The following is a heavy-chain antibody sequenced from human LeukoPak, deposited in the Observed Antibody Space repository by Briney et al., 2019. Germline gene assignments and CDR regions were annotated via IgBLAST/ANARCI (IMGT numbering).Heavy chain of an antibody. CDR2: IIPIFGTA. CDR3: ARDRVTYSSGWGGPENRDY. CDR1: GGTFSSYA. Sequence: SVKVSCKASGGTFSSYAISWVRQAPGQGLEWMGGIIPIFGTANYAQKFQGRVTITADKSTGTAYMELSSLRSEDTAVYYCARDRVTYSSGWGGPENRDYWGQGTLVTVSS. V-gene: IGHV1-69*06. J-gene: IGHJ4*02. D-gene: IGHD6-19*01.